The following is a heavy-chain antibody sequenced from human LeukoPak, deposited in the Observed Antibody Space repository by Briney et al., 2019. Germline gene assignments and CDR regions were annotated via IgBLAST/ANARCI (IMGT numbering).Heavy chain of an antibody. D-gene: IGHD3-10*01. J-gene: IGHJ6*02. Sequence: PSGTLSLTCDVSGXSISRTNRWSWVRQPPGKGLEWIGEIYHSGSTNYNPSLKSRVTISVDKSKNQFSLKLSSVTAADTAVYYCARSRVTMVREYYYYGMDVWGQGTTVTVSS. CDR2: IYHSGST. CDR1: GXSISRTNR. V-gene: IGHV4-4*02. CDR3: ARSRVTMVREYYYYGMDV.